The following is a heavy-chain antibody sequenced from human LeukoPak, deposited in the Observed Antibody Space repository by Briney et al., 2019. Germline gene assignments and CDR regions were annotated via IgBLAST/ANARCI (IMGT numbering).Heavy chain of an antibody. D-gene: IGHD3-3*01. CDR1: GYSISSGYY. Sequence: SETLSLTCTVSGYSISSGYYWGWIRQPPGKGLEWIGSIYHSGRTYYNPSLKSRVTISVDTSKNQFSLKLSSVTAADTAVYYCARAGRDFWSGYYKLDYYYMDVWGKGTTVTVSS. CDR2: IYHSGRT. CDR3: ARAGRDFWSGYYKLDYYYMDV. V-gene: IGHV4-38-2*02. J-gene: IGHJ6*03.